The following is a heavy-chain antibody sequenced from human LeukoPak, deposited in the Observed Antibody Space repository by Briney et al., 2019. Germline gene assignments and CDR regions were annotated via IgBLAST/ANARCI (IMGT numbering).Heavy chain of an antibody. CDR2: IKQDGSEK. D-gene: IGHD3-10*01. Sequence: GGSLRLSCAASGFTFSSYWMSWVRQAPGKGLEWVANIKQDGSEKYYVDFVKGRFTISRDNAKNSLYLQMNSLRAEDTAVYYCAKSGVRGVTHFDYWGQGALVTVSS. CDR1: GFTFSSYW. J-gene: IGHJ4*02. V-gene: IGHV3-7*01. CDR3: AKSGVRGVTHFDY.